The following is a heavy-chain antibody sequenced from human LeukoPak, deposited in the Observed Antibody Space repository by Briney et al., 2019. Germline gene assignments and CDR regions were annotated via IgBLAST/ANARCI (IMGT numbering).Heavy chain of an antibody. Sequence: QCGGSLRLSCEASGFTFSRYWMHWVRQAPGKGLVWVSRIKSDGKTNYADSVKGRFTISRDNAKNTVSLQMDSLRAEDTGVYYCARAPSEVGGYYPEYFRHWGQGTLVTVSS. CDR3: ARAPSEVGGYYPEYFRH. CDR2: IKSDGKT. CDR1: GFTFSRYW. D-gene: IGHD3-22*01. V-gene: IGHV3-74*01. J-gene: IGHJ1*01.